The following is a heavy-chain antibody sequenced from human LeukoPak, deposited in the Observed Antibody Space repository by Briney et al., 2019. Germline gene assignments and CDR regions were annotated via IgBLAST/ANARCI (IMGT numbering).Heavy chain of an antibody. D-gene: IGHD5-18*01. CDR1: GFTFTTYS. J-gene: IGHJ4*02. CDR3: AKDWTRAQLWPNSDY. CDR2: IRYDGSNK. V-gene: IGHV3-30*02. Sequence: GGSLRLTCAASGFTFTTYSMTWVRQAPGKGLEWVAFIRYDGSNKYYADSVKGRFTISRDNSKNTLYLQMNSLRAEDTAVYYCAKDWTRAQLWPNSDYWGQGTLVTVSS.